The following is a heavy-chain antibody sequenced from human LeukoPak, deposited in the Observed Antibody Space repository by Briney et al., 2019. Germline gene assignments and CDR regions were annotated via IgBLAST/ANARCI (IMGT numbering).Heavy chain of an antibody. D-gene: IGHD6-25*01. J-gene: IGHJ4*02. Sequence: GGSLRLSCAASRFTFSNYAMSWVRQAPRKGLEWVSSIRDSAYRTYYADSVKGRFTISRDNSKNTLYLQMNSLRAEDTAVYYCARVSGYRTLSFDYWGQGTLVTVSS. CDR1: RFTFSNYA. CDR3: ARVSGYRTLSFDY. CDR2: IRDSAYRT. V-gene: IGHV3-23*01.